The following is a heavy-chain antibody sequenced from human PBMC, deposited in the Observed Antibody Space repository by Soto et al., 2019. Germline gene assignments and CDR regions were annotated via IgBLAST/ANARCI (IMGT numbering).Heavy chain of an antibody. V-gene: IGHV3-49*03. CDR3: TRELGYCSGGSCYFLTSVYYYYYMDV. CDR1: GFTFGDYA. J-gene: IGHJ6*03. D-gene: IGHD2-15*01. Sequence: GSLRLSCTASGFTFGDYAMSWFRQAPGKGLEWVGFIRSKAYGGTTEYAASVKGRFTISRDDSKSIAYLQMNSLKTEDTAVYYCTRELGYCSGGSCYFLTSVYYYYYMDVWGKGTTVTVSS. CDR2: IRSKAYGGTT.